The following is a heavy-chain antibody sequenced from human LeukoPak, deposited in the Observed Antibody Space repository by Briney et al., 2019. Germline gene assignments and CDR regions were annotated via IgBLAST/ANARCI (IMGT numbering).Heavy chain of an antibody. CDR3: ARSLTIFGVVTPPGY. V-gene: IGHV1-18*01. CDR2: ISAYNGNT. CDR1: GYTFTSYG. Sequence: ASVKVSRKASGYTFTSYGISWVRQAPGQGLEWMGWISAYNGNTNYAQKLQGRVTMTTDTSTSTAYMELRSLRSDDTAVYYCARSLTIFGVVTPPGYWGQGTLVTVSS. J-gene: IGHJ4*02. D-gene: IGHD3-3*01.